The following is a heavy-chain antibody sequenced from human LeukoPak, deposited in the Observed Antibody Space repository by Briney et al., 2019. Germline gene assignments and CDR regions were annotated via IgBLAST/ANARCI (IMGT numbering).Heavy chain of an antibody. Sequence: GGSLRLSCAASGFTFSSYGMHWVRQAPGKGLEWVAFIRYDGSNKYYADSVKGRFTISRDNAKNSLYLQMNSLRAEDTAVYYCAREDSYYYGSGSYPFDYWGQGTLVTVSS. V-gene: IGHV3-30*02. D-gene: IGHD3-10*01. CDR2: IRYDGSNK. CDR3: AREDSYYYGSGSYPFDY. J-gene: IGHJ4*02. CDR1: GFTFSSYG.